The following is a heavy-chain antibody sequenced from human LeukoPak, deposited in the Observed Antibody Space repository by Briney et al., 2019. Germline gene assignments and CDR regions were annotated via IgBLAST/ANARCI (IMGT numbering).Heavy chain of an antibody. J-gene: IGHJ4*02. Sequence: PSETLSLTCAVYGGSFSGYYWSWIRQPPGKGLEWIGEINHSGSTNYNPSLKSRVTISVDTSKNQFSLKLSSVTAADTAVYYCAGFPARRDIVVVPATDYWGQGTLVTVSS. V-gene: IGHV4-34*01. D-gene: IGHD2-2*01. CDR3: AGFPARRDIVVVPATDY. CDR2: INHSGST. CDR1: GGSFSGYY.